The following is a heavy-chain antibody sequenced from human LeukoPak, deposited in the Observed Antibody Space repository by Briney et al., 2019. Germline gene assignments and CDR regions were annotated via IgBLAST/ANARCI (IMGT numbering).Heavy chain of an antibody. V-gene: IGHV4-59*11. D-gene: IGHD3-10*01. CDR1: GGSISSHY. CDR3: ASISLPRLGVTNGGNSYFDL. Sequence: PSETLSLTCAVSGGSISSHYWSWIRQLPGKGLEWIGYIYDSGSTNFNPSLKSRVTISVDTSKNQFSLKLRSVTAPDTAVYYCASISLPRLGVTNGGNSYFDLWGRGTLVSVSS. J-gene: IGHJ2*01. CDR2: IYDSGST.